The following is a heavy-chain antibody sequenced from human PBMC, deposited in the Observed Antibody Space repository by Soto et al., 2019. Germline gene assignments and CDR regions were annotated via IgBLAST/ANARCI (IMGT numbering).Heavy chain of an antibody. CDR1: GYSFVSYW. D-gene: IGHD5-18*01. V-gene: IGHV5-51*01. Sequence: GESLKISCKGSGYSFVSYWIAWVRQMPGKGLEWMGSIYPGDSDTTYSPSIQGQVTISADKSSTTVYLQWNTLKASDTAMYYCAKTDGYEFEYWGQGTQVTVSS. CDR3: AKTDGYEFEY. CDR2: IYPGDSDT. J-gene: IGHJ4*02.